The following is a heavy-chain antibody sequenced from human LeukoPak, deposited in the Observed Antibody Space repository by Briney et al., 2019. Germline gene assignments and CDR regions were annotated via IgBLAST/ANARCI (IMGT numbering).Heavy chain of an antibody. Sequence: SGPALVKPTQPLTLTCTFSGFSLSTSAMCVSWIRQPPGKALEWLARIDWDDDKYYSTSLKTRLTISKDTSKNQVVLTMTNMDPVDTATYYCARTITGTPGKWFGPWGQGTLVTVSS. CDR1: GFSLSTSAMC. D-gene: IGHD1-20*01. CDR2: IDWDDDK. J-gene: IGHJ5*02. V-gene: IGHV2-70*11. CDR3: ARTITGTPGKWFGP.